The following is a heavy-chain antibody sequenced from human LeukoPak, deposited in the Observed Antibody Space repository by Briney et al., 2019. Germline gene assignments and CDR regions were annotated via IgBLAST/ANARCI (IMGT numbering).Heavy chain of an antibody. J-gene: IGHJ5*02. V-gene: IGHV1-2*02. D-gene: IGHD3-3*01. CDR2: INPNSGGT. Sequence: ASVKVSCKASGYTFTGYYMHWVRQAPGQGLEWMGWINPNSGGTNYAQKFQGRVTMTRDTSISTAYMGLSRLRSDDTAVYYCARGEDDFWSGYPMSRFDPWGQGTLVTVSS. CDR1: GYTFTGYY. CDR3: ARGEDDFWSGYPMSRFDP.